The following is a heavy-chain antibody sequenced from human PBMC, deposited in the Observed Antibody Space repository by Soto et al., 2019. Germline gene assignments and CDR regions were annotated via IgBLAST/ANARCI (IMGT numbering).Heavy chain of an antibody. Sequence: QVQLQESGPGLVKPSETLSLTCTVSGGSISSYYWSWIRQPPGKGLEWIGYIYYSGSANYNPSLKXRVTISVDTSKNQFSLKLSSVTAADTAVYYCARAYGSALFDFWGQGTLVTVSS. V-gene: IGHV4-59*01. J-gene: IGHJ4*02. CDR3: ARAYGSALFDF. D-gene: IGHD3-10*01. CDR2: IYYSGSA. CDR1: GGSISSYY.